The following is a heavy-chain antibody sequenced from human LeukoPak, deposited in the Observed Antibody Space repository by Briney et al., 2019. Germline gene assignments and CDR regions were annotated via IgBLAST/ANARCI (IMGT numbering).Heavy chain of an antibody. CDR1: GFTFSHYG. V-gene: IGHV3-30*02. CDR3: ATYYGSGSYYNPPDY. CDR2: IRYDESDK. J-gene: IGHJ4*02. Sequence: VGSLRLSCATSGFTFSHYGMHWVRQPPGRGLDWVAHIRYDESDKYYADSVKGRFTISRDISKNTVYLQMNSLRVEETAVYYCATYYGSGSYYNPPDYWGQGTLVTVSS. D-gene: IGHD3-10*01.